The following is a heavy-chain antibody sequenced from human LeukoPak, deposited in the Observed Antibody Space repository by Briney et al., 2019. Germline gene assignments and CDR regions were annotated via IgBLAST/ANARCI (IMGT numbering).Heavy chain of an antibody. CDR2: MNPNSGNT. CDR3: ARGPYYDFWSGSLGWYFDL. CDR1: GYTFTSYD. Sequence: ASVKVSCKASGYTFTSYDINWVRQATGRGLGWMGWMNPNSGNTGYAQKFQGRVTMTRNTSISTAYMELSSLRSEDTAVYYCARGPYYDFWSGSLGWYFDLWGRGTLVTVSS. V-gene: IGHV1-8*01. D-gene: IGHD3-3*01. J-gene: IGHJ2*01.